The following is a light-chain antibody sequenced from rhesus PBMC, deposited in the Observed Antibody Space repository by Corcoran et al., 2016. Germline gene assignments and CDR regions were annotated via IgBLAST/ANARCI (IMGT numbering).Light chain of an antibody. V-gene: IGKV3-10*01. Sequence: QVILTQSPATLSLSPGERATLSCRASQSVSSYLAWYQQKPGHAPRLLLYGASSRATGIPDRFSGSGSGTDVTLTISSLEPEDVGVYHCYQHSSGYRTFGQGTKVEIK. CDR3: YQHSSGYRT. CDR2: GAS. CDR1: QSVSSY. J-gene: IGKJ1*01.